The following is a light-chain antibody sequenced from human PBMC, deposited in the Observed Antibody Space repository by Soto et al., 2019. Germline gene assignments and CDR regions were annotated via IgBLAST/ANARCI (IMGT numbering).Light chain of an antibody. CDR2: QAS. J-gene: IGKJ1*01. Sequence: DIPMTQSPSTLSASVEGRVTITCRASQSISPWLAWYQQKPGKAPKLLIYQASNLESGVPSRFSGSGSGTEFTLTISSLQPDDFATYYCQHYNSYSEAFGQGTKVDIK. V-gene: IGKV1-5*03. CDR3: QHYNSYSEA. CDR1: QSISPW.